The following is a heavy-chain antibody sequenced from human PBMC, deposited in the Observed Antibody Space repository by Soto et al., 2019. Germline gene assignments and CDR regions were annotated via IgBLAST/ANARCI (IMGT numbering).Heavy chain of an antibody. CDR3: ARSQVSSTSVEIYYYYYYGMEV. Sequence: QVQLVQYGAEVKKPGSSVKVSCKASGGTFSSYAISWVRKAPVQGLEWMGGIIPISGTANYAQKFQGRVTITADESTSTAYMELSSLRSEDTSVDYCARSQVSSTSVEIYYYYYYGMEVGVQGTTGTVSS. V-gene: IGHV1-69*01. J-gene: IGHJ6*02. CDR2: IIPISGTA. CDR1: GGTFSSYA. D-gene: IGHD2-2*01.